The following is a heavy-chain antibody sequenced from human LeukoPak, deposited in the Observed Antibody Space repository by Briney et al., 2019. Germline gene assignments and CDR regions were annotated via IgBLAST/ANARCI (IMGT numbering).Heavy chain of an antibody. D-gene: IGHD1-26*01. Sequence: PSETLSLTCAVSGGSISSSNWWNWVRQPPGKGLAWIGQIYHSGSTNYNPSLKTRVTISVDKSKSQFSLNLTSVTAADTAVYYCARGSGSQVLPIDYWGQETLVTVSS. CDR3: ARGSGSQVLPIDY. CDR2: IYHSGST. CDR1: GGSISSSNW. V-gene: IGHV4-4*02. J-gene: IGHJ4*02.